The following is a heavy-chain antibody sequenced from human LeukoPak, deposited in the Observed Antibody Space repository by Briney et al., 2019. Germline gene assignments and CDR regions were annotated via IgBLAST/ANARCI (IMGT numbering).Heavy chain of an antibody. CDR3: ARAGAYYYDSSGYNMGAFDI. Sequence: GGSLRLSCAASGFTFSSYEMNWVRQAPGKGLEWVSYISSSGSTIYYAGSVKGRFTISRDNAKNSLYLQMNSLRAEDTAVYYCARAGAYYYDSSGYNMGAFDIWGQGTMVTVSS. J-gene: IGHJ3*02. V-gene: IGHV3-48*03. D-gene: IGHD3-22*01. CDR1: GFTFSSYE. CDR2: ISSSGSTI.